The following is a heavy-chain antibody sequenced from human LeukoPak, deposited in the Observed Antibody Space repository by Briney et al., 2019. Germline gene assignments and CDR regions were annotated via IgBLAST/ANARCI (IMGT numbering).Heavy chain of an antibody. CDR3: ARDRPAGIKY. CDR1: GGSISSYY. Sequence: SETLSLTCTVSGGSISSYYWSWIRQPPGKGLEWIGYIYYSGSTNYNPSLKSRVTISVDTSKNQFSLKLSSVTAADTAVYYCARDRPAGIKYWGQGTLVTVSS. D-gene: IGHD2-2*02. J-gene: IGHJ4*02. CDR2: IYYSGST. V-gene: IGHV4-59*01.